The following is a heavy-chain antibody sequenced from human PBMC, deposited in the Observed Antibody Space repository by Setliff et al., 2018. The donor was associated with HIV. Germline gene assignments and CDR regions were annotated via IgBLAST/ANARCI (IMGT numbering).Heavy chain of an antibody. CDR2: VHYTGNT. CDR3: AREADGIDF. Sequence: SETLSLTCTVSGGSITSSTYYWGWIRQPPGKGLEWIGTVHYTGNTYHNPSLKSRVTISVEVSKNQISLKLTAVTAADSAVYYCAREADGIDFWGQGILVTVSS. D-gene: IGHD2-15*01. J-gene: IGHJ4*02. V-gene: IGHV4-39*02. CDR1: GGSITSSTYY.